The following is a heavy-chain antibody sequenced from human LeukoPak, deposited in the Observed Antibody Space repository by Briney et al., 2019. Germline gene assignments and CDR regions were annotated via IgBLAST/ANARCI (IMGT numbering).Heavy chain of an antibody. V-gene: IGHV1-8*01. Sequence: PSVKLSCKASVYTFTSYDINWVRQATGQGLVWMGCMNSNSGNTGYAQKFQGRVTMTRNTSISTAYMELSSLRSEDTAVYYCARPKTRITIFGVVIGSPWFDPWGQGTLVTVSS. CDR2: MNSNSGNT. CDR1: VYTFTSYD. D-gene: IGHD3-3*01. CDR3: ARPKTRITIFGVVIGSPWFDP. J-gene: IGHJ5*02.